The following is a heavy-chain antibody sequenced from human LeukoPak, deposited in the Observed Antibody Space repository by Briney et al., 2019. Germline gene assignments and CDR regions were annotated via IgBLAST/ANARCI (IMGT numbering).Heavy chain of an antibody. D-gene: IGHD6-19*01. J-gene: IGHJ5*02. CDR1: GFTFSSYA. CDR3: ARGLGSSGPYNWFDP. Sequence: GGSLRLSCAASGFTFSSYAMHWVRQAPGKGLEWVAVISYDGSNKYYADSVKGRFTISRDNSKNTLYLQMNSLRAEDTAVYYCARGLGSSGPYNWFDPRGQGTQVTVSS. V-gene: IGHV3-30*04. CDR2: ISYDGSNK.